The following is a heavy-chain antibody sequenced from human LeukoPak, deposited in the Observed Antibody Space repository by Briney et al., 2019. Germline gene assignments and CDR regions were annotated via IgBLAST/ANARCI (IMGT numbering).Heavy chain of an antibody. V-gene: IGHV3-11*04. CDR2: ISSSGSTI. D-gene: IGHD2-2*01. CDR3: ARSRRYCSSTSCPYAFDI. J-gene: IGHJ3*02. Sequence: GGSLRLSCAASGFTFSDYYMSWIRQAPGEGLEWVSYISSSGSTIYYADSVKGRFTISRDNAKNSLYLQMNSLRAEDTAVYYCARSRRYCSSTSCPYAFDIWGQGTMVTVSS. CDR1: GFTFSDYY.